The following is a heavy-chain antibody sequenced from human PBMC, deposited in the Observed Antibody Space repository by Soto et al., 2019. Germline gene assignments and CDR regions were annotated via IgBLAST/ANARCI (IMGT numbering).Heavy chain of an antibody. Sequence: PGGSLRLSCAASGLIFSDVWMTWVRQAPGKGLEWVGRIKTKPDDGTIDYAAPVRGRFTISRDDSKNTLYLQMTSLTPDDTGVYYCTTSNLGVDFWGPGTLLTVSS. J-gene: IGHJ4*02. CDR1: GLIFSDVW. D-gene: IGHD1-1*01. V-gene: IGHV3-15*01. CDR2: IKTKPDDGTI. CDR3: TTSNLGVDF.